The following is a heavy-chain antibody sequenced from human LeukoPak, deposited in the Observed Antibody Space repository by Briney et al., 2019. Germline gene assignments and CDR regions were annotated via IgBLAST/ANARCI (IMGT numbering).Heavy chain of an antibody. J-gene: IGHJ3*02. V-gene: IGHV1-69*13. D-gene: IGHD3-10*01. CDR1: GGTFSSYA. CDR3: ADNYYGSGSYAFDI. CDR2: IIPIFGTA. Sequence: SVKVSCKASGGTFSSYAISWVRQAPGQGLEWMGGIIPIFGTANYAQKFRGRVTITADESTSTAYMELSSLRSEDTAVYYCADNYYGSGSYAFDIWGQGTMVTVSS.